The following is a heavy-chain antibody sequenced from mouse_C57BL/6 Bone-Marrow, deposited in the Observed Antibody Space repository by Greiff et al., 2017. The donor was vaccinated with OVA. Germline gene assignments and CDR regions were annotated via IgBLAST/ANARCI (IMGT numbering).Heavy chain of an antibody. CDR1: GYTFTDYE. Sequence: VKLVESGAELVRPGASVTLSCKASGYTFTDYEMHWVKQTPVHGLEWIGAIDPETGGTAYNQKFKGKAILTADKSSSTAYMELRSLTSEDSAVYYCTRNYRGYWGQGTSVTVSS. CDR2: IDPETGGT. CDR3: TRNYRGY. D-gene: IGHD2-12*01. J-gene: IGHJ4*01. V-gene: IGHV1-15*01.